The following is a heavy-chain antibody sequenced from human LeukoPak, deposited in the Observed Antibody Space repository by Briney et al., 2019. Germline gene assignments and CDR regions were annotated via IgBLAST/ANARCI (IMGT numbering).Heavy chain of an antibody. J-gene: IGHJ6*03. D-gene: IGHD1-7*01. CDR1: GGSISSSSYY. CDR2: IYYSGST. CDR3: ARHDTGTTRGYYYYYMDV. V-gene: IGHV4-39*01. Sequence: PSETLSLTCTVSGGSISSSSYYWGWIRQPPGKGLEWIGSIYYSGSTYYNPSLKSRVTISVNTSKNQFSLKLTSVTAADTAVYYCARHDTGTTRGYYYYYMDVWGKGTTVTVFS.